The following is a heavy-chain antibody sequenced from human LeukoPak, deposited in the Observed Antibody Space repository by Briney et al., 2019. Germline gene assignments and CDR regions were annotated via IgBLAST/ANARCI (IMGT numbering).Heavy chain of an antibody. V-gene: IGHV3-33*01. CDR1: GFTFSSYG. Sequence: GGSLRLSCAASGFTFSSYGMHWVRQAPGKGLEWVAVIWYDGSNKYYADSVRGRFTISRDNSKNTLYLQMKSLRAEDTAVYYCASNKEIFYDSSGGYWGQGTLVTVSS. J-gene: IGHJ4*02. CDR3: ASNKEIFYDSSGGY. CDR2: IWYDGSNK. D-gene: IGHD3-22*01.